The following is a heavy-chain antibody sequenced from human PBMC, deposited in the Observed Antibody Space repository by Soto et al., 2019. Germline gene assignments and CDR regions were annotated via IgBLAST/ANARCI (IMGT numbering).Heavy chain of an antibody. Sequence: SETLSLTCTVSGGSISSYYWSWIRQPPGKGLEWIGYIYYSGSTNYNPSLKSRVTISVDTSKNQFSLKPSSVTAADTAVYYCARSPVQNWFDPWGQGTLVTVSS. CDR1: GGSISSYY. CDR3: ARSPVQNWFDP. CDR2: IYYSGST. J-gene: IGHJ5*02. V-gene: IGHV4-59*01.